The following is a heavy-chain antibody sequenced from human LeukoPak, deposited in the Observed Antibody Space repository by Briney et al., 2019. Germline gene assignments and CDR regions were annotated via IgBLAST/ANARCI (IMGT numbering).Heavy chain of an antibody. D-gene: IGHD1-26*01. CDR1: GYTLTELS. CDR2: FDPEDGET. V-gene: IGHV1-24*01. J-gene: IGHJ6*02. CDR3: ARIRVGAFHGDYYYYGMDV. Sequence: GASVKVSCKVSGYTLTELSMHWVRQAPGKGLEWVGGFDPEDGETIYAQKFQGRVTMTEDTSTDTAYMELSSLRSEDTAVYYCARIRVGAFHGDYYYYGMDVWGQGTTVTVSS.